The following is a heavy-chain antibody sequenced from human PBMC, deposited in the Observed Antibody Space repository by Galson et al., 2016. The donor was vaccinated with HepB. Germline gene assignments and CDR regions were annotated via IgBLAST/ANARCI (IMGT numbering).Heavy chain of an antibody. D-gene: IGHD3-22*01. V-gene: IGHV3-23*01. CDR2: VRASGNGGST. Sequence: SLRLSCAASGFTSSNYDMSWVRQAPGKGLQWVSVVRASGNGGSTHYADSVKGRFTISRDTSKNTLYLQMNSLRAGDTAVYYCAILGMYYRDTSDYFTEDFWGQGTLVTVSS. CDR3: AILGMYYRDTSDYFTEDF. CDR1: GFTSSNYD. J-gene: IGHJ4*02.